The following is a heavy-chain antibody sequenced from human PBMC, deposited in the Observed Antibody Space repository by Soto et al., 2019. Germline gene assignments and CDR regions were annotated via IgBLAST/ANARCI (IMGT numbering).Heavy chain of an antibody. Sequence: SETLSLTCAVSGDSITKIDYYWGWIRHLPGKGLEWIGYIHHSGITYYNPSLQSRVHLSVDTPRNQLSLNLYSVTAAGTAVYYCAGKPNALYYFDYWGQGALVTVSS. J-gene: IGHJ4*02. D-gene: IGHD2-8*01. V-gene: IGHV4-31*11. CDR3: AGKPNALYYFDY. CDR2: IHHSGIT. CDR1: GDSITKIDYY.